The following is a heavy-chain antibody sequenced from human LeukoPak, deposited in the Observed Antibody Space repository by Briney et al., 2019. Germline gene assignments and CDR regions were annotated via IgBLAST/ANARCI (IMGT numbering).Heavy chain of an antibody. V-gene: IGHV4-30-4*01. Sequence: SETLSLTCTVSGGSISSGDYYWSWIRQPPGKGLEYIGYINFSGSTSYNPSLKGRLTISVDTSKNQFSLKLSSVTAADTAVYYCASQSQPRDDTFGYSYGYRYYYCGMDVWGQGTTVTVSS. CDR3: ASQSQPRDDTFGYSYGYRYYYCGMDV. D-gene: IGHD5-18*01. CDR1: GGSISSGDYY. J-gene: IGHJ6*02. CDR2: INFSGST.